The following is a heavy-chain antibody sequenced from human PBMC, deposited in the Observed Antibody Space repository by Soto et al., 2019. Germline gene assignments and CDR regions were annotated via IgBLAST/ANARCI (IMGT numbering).Heavy chain of an antibody. CDR2: ISSSSSYT. D-gene: IGHD6-13*01. CDR3: ARGGIAAAGTSIDY. V-gene: IGHV3-11*06. J-gene: IGHJ4*02. CDR1: VFTFSDYY. Sequence: GVLRLSCASSVFTFSDYYMSWIRQSPGKGLEWVSYISSSSSYTNYADSVKGRFTISRDNAKNSLYLQMNSLRAEDTAVYYCARGGIAAAGTSIDYWGQGTLVTVPQ.